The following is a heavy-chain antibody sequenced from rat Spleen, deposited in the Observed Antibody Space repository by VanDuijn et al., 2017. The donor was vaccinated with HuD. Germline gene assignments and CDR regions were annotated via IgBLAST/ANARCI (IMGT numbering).Heavy chain of an antibody. Sequence: EVQLVESGGGLVQPGGPLKLSCAASGFTFSDYYMAWVRQAPKKGLEWVAYISSSSGTIYYADTVKGRFTISRDNAKNTLYLQLSSLRSEDTALYYCTRGGYYRYWGQGVMVTVSS. CDR2: ISSSSGTI. D-gene: IGHD1-1*01. CDR1: GFTFSDYY. J-gene: IGHJ2*01. V-gene: IGHV5-34*01. CDR3: TRGGYYRY.